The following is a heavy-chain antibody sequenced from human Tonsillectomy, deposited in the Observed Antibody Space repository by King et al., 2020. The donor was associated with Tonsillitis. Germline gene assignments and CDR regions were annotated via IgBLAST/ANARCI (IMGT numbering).Heavy chain of an antibody. CDR2: ISTYNGNT. CDR1: GYTFTSCG. Sequence: QLVQSGAEVKKPGASVKVSCKASGYTFTSCGINWVRQAPGQGLEWMGWISTYNGNTNYAQNLQGRVTMTTDTSTSTAYMELRSLRSDDTAMYYCARDRAAARPPGAVGLDYGGQGTLVTVSS. J-gene: IGHJ4*02. CDR3: ARDRAAARPPGAVGLDY. V-gene: IGHV1-18*01. D-gene: IGHD6-6*01.